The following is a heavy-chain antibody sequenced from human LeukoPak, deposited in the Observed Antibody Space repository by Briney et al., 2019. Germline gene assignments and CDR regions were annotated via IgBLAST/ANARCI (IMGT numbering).Heavy chain of an antibody. CDR3: ARERGPGSSIDY. CDR1: GGSLSSYY. CDR2: IYTSGST. Sequence: SETLSLTCTVSGGSLSSYYWSWIRQPAGKGLEWIGRIYTSGSTNYNPSLKSRVTMSVDTSKTQFSLKLSSVTAADTAVYYCARERGPGSSIDYWGQGTLVTVSS. J-gene: IGHJ4*02. V-gene: IGHV4-4*07. D-gene: IGHD3-10*01.